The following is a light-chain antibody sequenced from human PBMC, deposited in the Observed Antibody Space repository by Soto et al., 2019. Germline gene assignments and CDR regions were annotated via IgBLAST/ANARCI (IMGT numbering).Light chain of an antibody. J-gene: IGLJ1*01. CDR3: TSCTSSSTYV. CDR2: DVS. Sequence: QSALTQPASVSGSPGQSITISCTGTSSDVGGYNYVSWYQQHPGKAPKLMIYDVSNRPSGVSNRFSGSKSGNTASLTISGLQAEVEADYYCTSCTSSSTYVFGTGTKVTVL. CDR1: SSDVGGYNY. V-gene: IGLV2-14*01.